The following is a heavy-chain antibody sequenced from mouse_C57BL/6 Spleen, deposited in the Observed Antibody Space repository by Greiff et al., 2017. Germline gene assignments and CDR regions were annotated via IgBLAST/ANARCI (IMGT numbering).Heavy chain of an antibody. J-gene: IGHJ2*01. D-gene: IGHD2-3*01. Sequence: VQLQQSGPELVKPGASVKISCKASGYSFTGYYMNWVKRSPEKSLEWIGEINPSTGGTNYNQKFKGKATLTVDKSSITAYMRLKSLTSEDSAVYYCARGGGYYDLDYWGQGTTLTVSS. CDR1: GYSFTGYY. CDR2: INPSTGGT. V-gene: IGHV1-42*01. CDR3: ARGGGYYDLDY.